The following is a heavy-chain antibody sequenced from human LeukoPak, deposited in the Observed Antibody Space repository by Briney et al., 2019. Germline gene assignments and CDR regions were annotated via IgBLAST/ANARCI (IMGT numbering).Heavy chain of an antibody. V-gene: IGHV3-30*18. CDR1: GFTFSSYG. J-gene: IGHJ4*02. CDR3: AKDRYSGSYLQRGPCAH. D-gene: IGHD1-26*01. CDR2: ISYDGSDK. Sequence: PGRSLRLSCAASGFTFSSYGMHWVRQAPGKGLEWVAIISYDGSDKYYADSVKGRFTISRDNSKNKLYLQINSLRVEDTAVYYCAKDRYSGSYLQRGPCAHWGQGTLVTVSS.